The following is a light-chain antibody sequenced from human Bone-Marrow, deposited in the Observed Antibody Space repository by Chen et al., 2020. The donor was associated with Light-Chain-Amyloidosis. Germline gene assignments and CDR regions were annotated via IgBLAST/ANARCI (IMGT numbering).Light chain of an antibody. J-gene: IGLJ2*01. V-gene: IGLV3-25*03. CDR3: QSADSSGTYEVI. CDR2: RDT. CDR1: DLPTKY. Sequence: SYDLTLPPSVSVAPGHTARITCSGDDLPTKYAYWYQQKPGQAPVLVIHRDTERPSGISERFSGSSSGTTATLTISGVQAEDEADYHCQSADSSGTYEVIFGGGTKLTVL.